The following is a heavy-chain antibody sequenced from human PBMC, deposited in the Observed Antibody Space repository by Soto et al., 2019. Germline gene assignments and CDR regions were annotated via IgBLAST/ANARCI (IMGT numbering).Heavy chain of an antibody. D-gene: IGHD5-18*01. CDR2: IKTDGSSA. CDR3: AKREGNTYGLFH. V-gene: IGHV3-74*01. Sequence: EVQLVESGGGLVQPGGSLRLSCAASGFSFSSYWIHWVRQAPGKGLVWVSRIKTDGSSADYADSVKGRFTISRDNAKNTLYLQMNSLRGEDTAVYYCAKREGNTYGLFHWGQGTLATVSS. J-gene: IGHJ4*02. CDR1: GFSFSSYW.